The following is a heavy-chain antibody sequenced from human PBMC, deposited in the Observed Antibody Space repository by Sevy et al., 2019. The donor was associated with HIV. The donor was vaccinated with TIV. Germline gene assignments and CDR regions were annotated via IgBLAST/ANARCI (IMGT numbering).Heavy chain of an antibody. CDR2: ISGSGSNT. Sequence: GGSLRLSCAASGFSFSTYAMTWVRQAPGKGLEWVSAISGSGSNTYNADSVKGRFTISRDNSKNTLYLQMISLRAEDTAVYYCAKEGPGYNYDSSGYFPSWGQRTLVTVSS. V-gene: IGHV3-23*01. CDR3: AKEGPGYNYDSSGYFPS. J-gene: IGHJ4*02. D-gene: IGHD3-22*01. CDR1: GFSFSTYA.